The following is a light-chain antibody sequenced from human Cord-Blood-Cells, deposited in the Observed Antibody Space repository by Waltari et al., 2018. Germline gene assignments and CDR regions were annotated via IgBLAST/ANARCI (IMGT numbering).Light chain of an antibody. CDR3: CSYVGSSTYVV. J-gene: IGLJ2*01. CDR1: FTTDGSYYL. Sequence: QSALTPPAAVAGPARQSMTISCTGTFTTDGSYYLHPWYQQHPGTAPKPMIYEGSKRPSGVSKRFSGSKSGNTASLTICGVQAEDEADYYCCSYVGSSTYVVFGGGTKLTVL. CDR2: EGS. V-gene: IGLV2-23*01.